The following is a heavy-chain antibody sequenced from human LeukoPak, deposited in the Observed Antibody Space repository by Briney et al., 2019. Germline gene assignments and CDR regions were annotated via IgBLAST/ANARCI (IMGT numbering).Heavy chain of an antibody. Sequence: GGSLRLSCAASGFTFSDHYMDWVRQAPGKGLEWVGRTRNKANSYTTEYAASVKGRFTISRDDSKNSLYLQMNSLKTEDTAVYYCAREDVSVLRYYYYMDVWGKGTTVTVSS. V-gene: IGHV3-72*01. CDR2: TRNKANSYTT. CDR3: AREDVSVLRYYYYMDV. CDR1: GFTFSDHY. J-gene: IGHJ6*03.